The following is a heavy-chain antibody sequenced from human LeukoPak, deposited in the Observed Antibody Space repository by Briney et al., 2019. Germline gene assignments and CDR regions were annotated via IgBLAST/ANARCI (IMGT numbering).Heavy chain of an antibody. CDR1: GFTCSSYG. CDR2: IWYDGSNK. V-gene: IGHV3-33*01. Sequence: SGGSLRLSCAASGFTCSSYGMHWVRQAPGKGLEWVAVIWYDGSNKYYADSVKGRFTISRDNSKNTLYLQMNSLRAEDTAVYYCARDPLAYCGGDCYSGAAGFDYWGQGTLVTVSS. J-gene: IGHJ4*02. CDR3: ARDPLAYCGGDCYSGAAGFDY. D-gene: IGHD2-21*02.